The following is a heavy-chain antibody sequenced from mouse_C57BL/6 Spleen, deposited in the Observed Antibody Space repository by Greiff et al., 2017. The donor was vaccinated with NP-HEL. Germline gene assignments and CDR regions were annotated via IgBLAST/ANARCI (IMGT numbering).Heavy chain of an antibody. J-gene: IGHJ2*01. CDR3: AREGANCFDY. Sequence: ESGPGLVKPSQSLSLTCSVPGYSITSGYYWNWIRQFPGNKLEWMGYISYDGSNNYNPSLKNRISITRDTSKNTFFLKLNSVTTEDTATYYCAREGANCFDYWGQGTTLTVSS. CDR2: ISYDGSN. V-gene: IGHV3-6*01. D-gene: IGHD4-1*01. CDR1: GYSITSGYY.